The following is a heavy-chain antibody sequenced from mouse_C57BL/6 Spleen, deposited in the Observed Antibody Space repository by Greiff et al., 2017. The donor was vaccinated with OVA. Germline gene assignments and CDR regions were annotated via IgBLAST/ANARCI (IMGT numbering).Heavy chain of an antibody. CDR1: GFSLTSYG. J-gene: IGHJ1*03. Sequence: VQVVESGPGLVQPSQSLSITCTVSGFSLTSYGVHWVRQSPGKGLEWLGVIWRGGSTDYNAAFMSRLSITKDNSKSQVFFKMNSLQADDTAIYYCAKKGADYYGSSYGYFDVWGTGTTVTVSS. V-gene: IGHV2-5*01. CDR3: AKKGADYYGSSYGYFDV. CDR2: IWRGGST. D-gene: IGHD1-1*01.